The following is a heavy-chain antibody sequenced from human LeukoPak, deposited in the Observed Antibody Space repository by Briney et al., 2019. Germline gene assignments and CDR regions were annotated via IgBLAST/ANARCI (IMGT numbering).Heavy chain of an antibody. D-gene: IGHD3-10*01. CDR2: IYPGESES. CDR1: VYSFTTYW. Sequence: GASRKISGKCSVYSFTTYWLGGVRQMPGEGVEGMGIIYPGESESSSGPSCQGHATSSAATSISPAYLQWSSLKASDTAMYYCGRRDRGAFSSTSWGQGTPVTVSS. V-gene: IGHV5-51*01. CDR3: GRRDRGAFSSTS. J-gene: IGHJ5*02.